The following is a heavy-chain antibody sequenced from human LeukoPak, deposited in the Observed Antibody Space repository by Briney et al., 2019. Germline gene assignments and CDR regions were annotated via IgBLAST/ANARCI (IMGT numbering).Heavy chain of an antibody. CDR2: IIPIFGIA. D-gene: IGHD2-15*01. J-gene: IGHJ4*02. CDR1: GGTFSSYA. V-gene: IGHV1-69*13. CDR3: AILGYCSGGSCYSADY. Sequence: SVKVSCKASGGTFSSYAISWVRQAPGQGLEWMGRIIPIFGIANYAQKFQGRVTITADESTSTAYMELSSLRSEDTAVYYCAILGYCSGGSCYSADYWGQGTLVTVSS.